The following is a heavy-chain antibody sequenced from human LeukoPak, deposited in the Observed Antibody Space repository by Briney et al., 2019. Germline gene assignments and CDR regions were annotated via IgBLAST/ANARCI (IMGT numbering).Heavy chain of an antibody. V-gene: IGHV3-13*01. J-gene: IGHJ4*02. CDR1: GFTFSSNS. D-gene: IGHD3-10*01. CDR2: IGTAGDT. CDR3: ARDMVRGRNSYYFDY. Sequence: GGSLRLSCAASGFTFSSNSMNWVRHATGKGLEWVSAIGTAGDTYYPGSVKGRFTISRENAKNSLYLQMNSLRAGDTAVYYCARDMVRGRNSYYFDYWGQGTLVTVSS.